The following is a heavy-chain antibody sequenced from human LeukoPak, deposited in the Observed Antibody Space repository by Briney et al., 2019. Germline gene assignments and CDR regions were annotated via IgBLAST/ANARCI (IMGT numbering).Heavy chain of an antibody. CDR1: GFTFSSYA. V-gene: IGHV3-23*01. J-gene: IGHJ4*02. CDR2: ISGSGGST. CDR3: AKDFWDFWSGYSIDY. D-gene: IGHD3-3*01. Sequence: GGSLRLSCAASGFTFSSYAMSWVRQAPGKGLEWVSAISGSGGSTYCADSVKGRFTISRDNSKNTLYLQMNSLRAEDTAVYYCAKDFWDFWSGYSIDYWGQGTLVTVSS.